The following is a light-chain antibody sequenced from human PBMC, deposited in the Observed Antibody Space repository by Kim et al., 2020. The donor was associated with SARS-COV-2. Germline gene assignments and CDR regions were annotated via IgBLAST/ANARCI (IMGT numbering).Light chain of an antibody. V-gene: IGKV3-15*01. CDR3: QQYARWPPIT. Sequence: SPGESANLTCRASQSVDRNLAWYQQKPGQAPRLLIHDASIRAIGIPAKFSGSGSGTEFTRTISGLQSEDLAVYFCQQYARWPPITFGGGTKVDIK. CDR1: QSVDRN. CDR2: DAS. J-gene: IGKJ4*01.